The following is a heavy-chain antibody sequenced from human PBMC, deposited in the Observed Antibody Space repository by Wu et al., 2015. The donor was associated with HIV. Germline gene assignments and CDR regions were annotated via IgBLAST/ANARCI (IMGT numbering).Heavy chain of an antibody. CDR1: GYSISSGYY. Sequence: QVQLQESGPGLVKPSETLSLTCAVSGYSISSGYYWGWIRQPPGKGLEWIGSIYHSGSTYYNPSLKSRVTISVDTSKNQFSLKLSSVTAADTAVYYCARRAIVVVVAATYDAFDIWGQGTMVTVSS. J-gene: IGHJ3*02. CDR2: IYHSGST. CDR3: ARRAIVVVVAATYDAFDI. V-gene: IGHV4-38-2*01. D-gene: IGHD2-15*01.